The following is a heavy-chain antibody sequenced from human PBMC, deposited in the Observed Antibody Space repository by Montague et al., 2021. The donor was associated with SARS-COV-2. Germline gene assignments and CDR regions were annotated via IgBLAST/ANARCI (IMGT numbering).Heavy chain of an antibody. CDR2: TYYRSKWYN. V-gene: IGHV6-1*01. D-gene: IGHD2-8*01. Sequence: CAISGDSVSSNSAAGNWSRQSPPKGLEWLGWTYYRSKWYNDYAVSVKSRITINPDTSKNQFSLQLNSVTPEDTAVYYCARDDPYCTNGVCYTGNWFDPWGQGTLVTVSS. J-gene: IGHJ5*02. CDR3: ARDDPYCTNGVCYTGNWFDP. CDR1: GDSVSSNSAA.